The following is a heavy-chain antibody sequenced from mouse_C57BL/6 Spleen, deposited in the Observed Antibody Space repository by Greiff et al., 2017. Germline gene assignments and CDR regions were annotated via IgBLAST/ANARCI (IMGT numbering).Heavy chain of an antibody. D-gene: IGHD2-4*01. CDR1: GFTFSDYY. CDR3: AYYDYVRYFDV. CDR2: ISNGGGST. V-gene: IGHV5-12*01. J-gene: IGHJ1*03. Sequence: EVQLVESGGGLVQPGGSLKLSCAASGFTFSDYYMYWVRQTPEKRLEWVAYISNGGGSTYYPDTVKGRFTISRDNAKNTLYLQMSRLKSEDTAMYYCAYYDYVRYFDVWGTGTTVTVSS.